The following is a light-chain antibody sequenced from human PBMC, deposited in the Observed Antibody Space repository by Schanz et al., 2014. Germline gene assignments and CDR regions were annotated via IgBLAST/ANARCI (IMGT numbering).Light chain of an antibody. CDR1: QDIVNY. J-gene: IGKJ4*01. CDR3: QQSYSIPLT. Sequence: DIQMTQSPSSLSASVGDRVTITCQASQDIVNYLNWYQQKPGKAPNLLIYAASILQSGVPSRFSGSGSWTDFTLTISSLQPEDFATYYCQQSYSIPLTFGGGTKVEIK. V-gene: IGKV1-39*01. CDR2: AAS.